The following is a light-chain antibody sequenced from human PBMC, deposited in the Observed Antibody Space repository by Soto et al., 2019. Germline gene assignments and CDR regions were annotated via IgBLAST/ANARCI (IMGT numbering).Light chain of an antibody. CDR3: GTWDSSLSAGV. V-gene: IGLV1-51*02. CDR1: SSNIGNNY. J-gene: IGLJ1*01. Sequence: QSVLTQPPSVSAAPGQKVTISCSGSSSNIGNNYESWYQQLPGTAPTLLLYENNKRPSGIPDRFSGSKSGTSATLGITGLQTGDEADYYCGTWDSSLSAGVFGTGTKVTVL. CDR2: ENN.